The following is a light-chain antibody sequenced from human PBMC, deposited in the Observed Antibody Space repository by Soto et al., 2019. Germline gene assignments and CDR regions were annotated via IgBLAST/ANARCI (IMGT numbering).Light chain of an antibody. J-gene: IGKJ1*01. CDR3: QHYITSLPT. CDR1: QIVTSNY. V-gene: IGKV3-20*01. CDR2: GAS. Sequence: EIVLTQAPGTLSLSPGERSTLSGGANQIVTSNYLAWYQQKPGQAPRLLIYGASRRATGIPDRFIGSGSGTDFTLTISRLEPEDFAVYYCQHYITSLPTFGQGTKVDIK.